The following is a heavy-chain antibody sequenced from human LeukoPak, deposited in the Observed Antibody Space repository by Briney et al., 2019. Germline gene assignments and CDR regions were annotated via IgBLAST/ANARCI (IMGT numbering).Heavy chain of an antibody. D-gene: IGHD3-22*01. J-gene: IGHJ3*02. CDR2: INAGNGNT. Sequence: GASVKVSCKTSGYTFTSYAMHWVCQAPGQRLEWMGWINAGNGNTKYSQKFQGRVTITRDTTANTAYLELSSLRSEDTVVYYCARDTGAYYYDCSGYYELSGTFDIWGQGTMVTVSS. CDR3: ARDTGAYYYDCSGYYELSGTFDI. CDR1: GYTFTSYA. V-gene: IGHV1-3*01.